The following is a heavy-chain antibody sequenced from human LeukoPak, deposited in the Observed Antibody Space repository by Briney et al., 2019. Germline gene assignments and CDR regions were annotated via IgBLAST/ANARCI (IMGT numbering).Heavy chain of an antibody. D-gene: IGHD6-13*01. CDR1: GYTFTSYG. CDR3: ARAGYSRRAYYFDY. CDR2: INPSGGST. V-gene: IGHV1-46*01. Sequence: ASVKVSCKASGYTFTSYGISWVRQAPGQGLEWMGIINPSGGSTSYAQKFQGRVTMTRDTSTSTVYMELSSLRFEDTAVYYCARAGYSRRAYYFDYWGQGTLVTVSS. J-gene: IGHJ4*02.